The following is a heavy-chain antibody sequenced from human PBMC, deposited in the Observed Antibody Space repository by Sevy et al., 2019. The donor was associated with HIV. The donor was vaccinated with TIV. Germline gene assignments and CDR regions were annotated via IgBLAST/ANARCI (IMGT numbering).Heavy chain of an antibody. CDR1: GFTFDDYA. CDR2: ISWNSGSI. D-gene: IGHD3-3*01. CDR3: AKGSSGYLDY. Sequence: GGSLRLSCAASGFTFDDYAMHWVRQAPGKGLEWVSGISWNSGSIGYADSVKGRFTISRDNAKNSLYLQMNSLRAEDTALYYCAKGSSGYLDYWGQGTLVTDSS. J-gene: IGHJ4*02. V-gene: IGHV3-9*01.